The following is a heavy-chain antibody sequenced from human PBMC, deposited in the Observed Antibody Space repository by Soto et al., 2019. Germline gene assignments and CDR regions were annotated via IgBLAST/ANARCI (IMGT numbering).Heavy chain of an antibody. V-gene: IGHV4-28*01. Sequence: SETLSLTCTVSGYSIISDNCLGLIRQSPGKGLEWIGYIHHSGSTYYNPSLKSRLTMSVDTSKNQFSLELSSVTAVDTAVYYCATKGNGIYYFDYWGQGTLVTVSS. CDR3: ATKGNGIYYFDY. D-gene: IGHD1-1*01. CDR2: IHHSGST. CDR1: GYSIISDNC. J-gene: IGHJ4*02.